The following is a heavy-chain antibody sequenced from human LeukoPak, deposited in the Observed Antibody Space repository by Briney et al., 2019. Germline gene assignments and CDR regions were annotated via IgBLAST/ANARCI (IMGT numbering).Heavy chain of an antibody. J-gene: IGHJ4*02. CDR1: GDSVSSNSAA. CDR2: TYYRSKWYN. CDR3: AREVRFLEWSPYYFDY. Sequence: SQTLSLTCAISGDSVSSNSAAWNWVRQSPSRGLEWLGRTYYRSKWYNDYAVSVKSRITINPDTSKNQFSLQLNSVTPEDTAVYYCAREVRFLEWSPYYFDYWGQGTLVTVSS. V-gene: IGHV6-1*01. D-gene: IGHD3-3*01.